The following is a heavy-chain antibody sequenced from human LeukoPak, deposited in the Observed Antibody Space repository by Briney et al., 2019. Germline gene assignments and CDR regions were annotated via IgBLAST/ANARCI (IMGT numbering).Heavy chain of an antibody. J-gene: IGHJ3*02. CDR2: IDSSGGYM. V-gene: IGHV3-23*01. D-gene: IGHD1-14*01. CDR1: GFTFNTYS. CDR3: ANLIRSPNAFDI. Sequence: GGSLRLSCEASGFTFNTYSMNWARQAPGKGLEWVSSIDSSGGYMFYADSVKGRFTISRDNSKNTLYLQMNSLRAEDTAVYYCANLIRSPNAFDIWGQGTMVTVSS.